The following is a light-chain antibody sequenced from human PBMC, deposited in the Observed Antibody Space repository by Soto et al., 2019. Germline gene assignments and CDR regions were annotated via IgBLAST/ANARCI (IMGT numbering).Light chain of an antibody. CDR2: DAS. Sequence: EIVLTQSPATLSLSPGERATLSCRASQSVSSYLAWYQQKPGQAPRLLIYDASNRATGIPARFSGSGSGTDFTLTISSLEPEDFAIYYCKQRSNWRYTCGQVTKLVIK. J-gene: IGKJ2*01. CDR3: KQRSNWRYT. CDR1: QSVSSY. V-gene: IGKV3-11*01.